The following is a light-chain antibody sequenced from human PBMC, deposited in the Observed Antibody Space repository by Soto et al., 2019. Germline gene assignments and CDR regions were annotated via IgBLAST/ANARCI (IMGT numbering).Light chain of an antibody. J-gene: IGKJ4*01. CDR2: KVS. CDR3: MQGTHWLT. V-gene: IGKV2-30*01. Sequence: DVVMTQSPLSLPVTLGEPASISCRSSQSLVYCDGNTYLNWFQQRPGQSPRRLIYKVSNRDSGVPDRFSGSGSGTDFTLKISRVEAEDVGVYYCMQGTHWLTFGGGTKVDIK. CDR1: QSLVYCDGNTY.